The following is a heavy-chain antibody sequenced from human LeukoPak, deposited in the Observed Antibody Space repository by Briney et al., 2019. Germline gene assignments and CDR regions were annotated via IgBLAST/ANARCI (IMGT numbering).Heavy chain of an antibody. Sequence: GRSLRLSCAASGFTFSSYAMHWVRQAPGKGLEWVAVISYDGSNKYYADSAKGRFTISRDNSKNTLYLQMNSLRAEDTAVYYCARGATYYYGSGSSQFDYWGQGTLVTVSS. CDR3: ARGATYYYGSGSSQFDY. J-gene: IGHJ4*02. V-gene: IGHV3-30*04. D-gene: IGHD3-10*01. CDR2: ISYDGSNK. CDR1: GFTFSSYA.